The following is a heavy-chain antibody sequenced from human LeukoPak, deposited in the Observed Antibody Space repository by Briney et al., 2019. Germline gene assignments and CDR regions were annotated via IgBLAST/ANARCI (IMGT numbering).Heavy chain of an antibody. CDR1: GFTFSSYG. V-gene: IGHV3-30*03. Sequence: GGSLRLSCAASGFTFSSYGMHWVRQAPGKGLEWVAVISYDGSNKYYADSVKGRFTISRDNSKNTLYLQMNSLRAEDTAVCYCARGITYYDIYFWGQGTLVTVSS. CDR3: ARGITYYDIYF. J-gene: IGHJ4*02. CDR2: ISYDGSNK. D-gene: IGHD3-9*01.